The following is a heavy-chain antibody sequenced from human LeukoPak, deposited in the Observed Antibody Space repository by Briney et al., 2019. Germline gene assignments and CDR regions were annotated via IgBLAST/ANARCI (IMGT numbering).Heavy chain of an antibody. CDR1: GGSFSGYY. Sequence: PSETLSLTCAVYGGSFSGYYWSWIRQPPGKGLEWIGEINHSGSTNYNPSLKSRVTISVDTSKNQFSLRLSSVTAADTAVYYCARGLRWQNAFDIWGQGTMVTVSS. J-gene: IGHJ3*02. V-gene: IGHV4-34*01. CDR3: ARGLRWQNAFDI. D-gene: IGHD4-23*01. CDR2: INHSGST.